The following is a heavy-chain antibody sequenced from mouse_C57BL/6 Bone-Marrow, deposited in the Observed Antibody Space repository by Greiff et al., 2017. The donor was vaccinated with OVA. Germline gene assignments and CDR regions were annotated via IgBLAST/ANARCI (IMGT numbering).Heavy chain of an antibody. Sequence: VQLQESGPELVKPGASVTISCKASGYAFSSSWMNWVKQRPGTGLEWIGRIYPGDGDTNYNGKFKGKATLTADKSSSTAYMQLSSLTSEDSAVYFCARIYYYGSSLYFDYWGQGTTLTVSS. CDR1: GYAFSSSW. V-gene: IGHV1-82*01. CDR3: ARIYYYGSSLYFDY. D-gene: IGHD1-1*01. J-gene: IGHJ2*01. CDR2: IYPGDGDT.